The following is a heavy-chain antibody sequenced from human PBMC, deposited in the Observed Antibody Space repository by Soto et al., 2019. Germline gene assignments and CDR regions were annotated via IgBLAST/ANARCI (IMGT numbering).Heavy chain of an antibody. Sequence: GGSLRLSCTASGFTFGDYAMSWFRQAPGKGLEWVGFIRSKAYGGTTEYAASVKGRFTISRDDSKSIAYLQMNSLKTEDTAVYYCTRDFEYSSSSGFPYYFDYWGQGTLVTVSS. J-gene: IGHJ4*02. CDR1: GFTFGDYA. V-gene: IGHV3-49*03. CDR2: IRSKAYGGTT. D-gene: IGHD6-6*01. CDR3: TRDFEYSSSSGFPYYFDY.